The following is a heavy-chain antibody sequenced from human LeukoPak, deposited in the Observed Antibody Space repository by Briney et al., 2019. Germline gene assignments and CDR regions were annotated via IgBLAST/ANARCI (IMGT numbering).Heavy chain of an antibody. V-gene: IGHV4-59*02. D-gene: IGHD3-22*01. CDR2: IYYTGAT. Sequence: SETLSLTCTVSGGSVTNYYWSWIRQPPGKGLEWLGYIYYTGATKYNPSLESRVTISVDTSKSQFSLQLSSVTAADTAVYYCTRDAEISGYTWYNWFDPWGQGILVTVSS. J-gene: IGHJ5*02. CDR1: GGSVTNYY. CDR3: TRDAEISGYTWYNWFDP.